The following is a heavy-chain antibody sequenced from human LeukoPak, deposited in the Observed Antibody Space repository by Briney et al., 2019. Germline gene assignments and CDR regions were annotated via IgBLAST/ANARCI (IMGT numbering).Heavy chain of an antibody. CDR3: ARDPWTNSDYDGFDY. CDR1: GFTFSSYR. J-gene: IGHJ4*02. D-gene: IGHD5-12*01. Sequence: PGGSLRLSCAASGFTFSSYRMYWVRQAPGRGLEWVSSTSSSSSYIYYADSVKGRFTISRDNAKNSQYLQMNSLRAEDTAVYYCARDPWTNSDYDGFDYWGQGTLVTVSS. V-gene: IGHV3-21*01. CDR2: TSSSSSYI.